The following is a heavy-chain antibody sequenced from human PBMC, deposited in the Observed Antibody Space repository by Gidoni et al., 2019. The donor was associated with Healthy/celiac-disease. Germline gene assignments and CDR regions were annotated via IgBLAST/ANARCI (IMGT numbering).Heavy chain of an antibody. D-gene: IGHD3-22*01. J-gene: IGHJ5*02. CDR1: GGSIRSSSYN. CDR2: IYYSGST. CDR3: ASSIGYYDSSGYSAPSWFDP. V-gene: IGHV4-39*01. Sequence: QLQLQESCPGLVKPSKTLPLTCTVPGGSIRSSSYNWGWIRQPPGKGLEWIGSIYYSGSTYYNPSLKSRVTISVDTSKNQFSLKLSSVTAADTAVYYCASSIGYYDSSGYSAPSWFDPWGQGTLVTVSS.